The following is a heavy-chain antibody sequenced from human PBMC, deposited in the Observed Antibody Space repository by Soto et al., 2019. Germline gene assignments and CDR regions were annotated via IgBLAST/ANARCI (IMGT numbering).Heavy chain of an antibody. CDR2: ISYDGSNK. D-gene: IGHD2-15*01. Sequence: GGSLRLSCAASGFTFSSYAMHWVRQAPGKGLEWMAVISYDGSNKYYADSVKGRFTISRDNAKNSLYLQMYSLRAEDKGAYYCAREGDCSMSYDVLDLWGLGTMVTVSS. CDR3: AREGDCSMSYDVLDL. V-gene: IGHV3-30-3*01. CDR1: GFTFSSYA. J-gene: IGHJ3*01.